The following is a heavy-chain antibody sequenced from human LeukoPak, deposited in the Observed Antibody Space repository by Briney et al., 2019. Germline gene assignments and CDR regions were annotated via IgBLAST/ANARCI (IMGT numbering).Heavy chain of an antibody. Sequence: GGSLRLSCAASGFTFNSYGMHWVRQAPGKGLEWVAVISYDGSNKYYADSVEGRFTISRDNSKNTLYLQMNSLRAEDTAVYYCSKVGSSGSRRGAFDIWGQGTMVTVSS. D-gene: IGHD3-22*01. CDR2: ISYDGSNK. V-gene: IGHV3-30*18. CDR3: SKVGSSGSRRGAFDI. J-gene: IGHJ3*02. CDR1: GFTFNSYG.